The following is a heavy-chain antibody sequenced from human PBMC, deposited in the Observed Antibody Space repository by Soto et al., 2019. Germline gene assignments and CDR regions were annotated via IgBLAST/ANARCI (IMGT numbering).Heavy chain of an antibody. CDR2: IKQDGSEK. Sequence: GGSLRLSCAASGFTFSGYWMSWVRQAPGKGLEWVANIKQDGSEKYYVDSVKGRFTISRDNAKNSLYLQMNSLRAEVTSVYYGARAIPVGPAVMCDAFDIWGQGTMVTVSS. D-gene: IGHD2-2*01. J-gene: IGHJ3*02. CDR3: ARAIPVGPAVMCDAFDI. V-gene: IGHV3-7*01. CDR1: GFTFSGYW.